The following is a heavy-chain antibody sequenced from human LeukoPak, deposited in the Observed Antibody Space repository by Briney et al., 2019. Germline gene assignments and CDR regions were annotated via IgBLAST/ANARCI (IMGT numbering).Heavy chain of an antibody. Sequence: GGSLRLSCAASGFTFSDHYMDWVRQAAGKGLEWVGRIRNKANSYTTEYAASVKGRFTISRDDSKNSLYLQMNSLKTEDTAVYYCTRDVTNFLGDWFDPWGQGTLVTVSS. CDR1: GFTFSDHY. D-gene: IGHD2/OR15-2a*01. CDR2: IRNKANSYTT. V-gene: IGHV3-72*01. J-gene: IGHJ5*02. CDR3: TRDVTNFLGDWFDP.